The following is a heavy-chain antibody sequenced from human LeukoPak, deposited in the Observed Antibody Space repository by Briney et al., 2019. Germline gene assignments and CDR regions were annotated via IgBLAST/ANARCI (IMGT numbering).Heavy chain of an antibody. D-gene: IGHD2-8*02. CDR3: AKGTLGSCAGARCYPFDH. V-gene: IGHV3-23*01. J-gene: IGHJ4*02. CDR1: GFTFSSYA. CDR2: ITGNTGNT. Sequence: GGSLRLSCVASGFTFSSYAMNWVRQAPGKEMEWVSSITGNTGNTYVAEPMKGRFTISRDNSRNTLYLQMNTLRAKDTAIYYSAKGTLGSCAGARCYPFDHWGQGALVTVSS.